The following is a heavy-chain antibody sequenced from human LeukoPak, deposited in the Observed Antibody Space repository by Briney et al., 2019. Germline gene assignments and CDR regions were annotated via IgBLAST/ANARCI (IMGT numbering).Heavy chain of an antibody. CDR1: GGSLSYYH. J-gene: IGHJ4*02. V-gene: IGHV4-59*01. CDR3: ARGPDNWNSFFDY. Sequence: PSETLSLTCAVYGGSLSYYHWSWIRQSPGKGLEWIGYIYYLGSTDYNPSLKSRVTISVDTSKNQFSLKLNSMTAADTAVYYCARGPDNWNSFFDYWGQGTLVTVSS. D-gene: IGHD1-7*01. CDR2: IYYLGST.